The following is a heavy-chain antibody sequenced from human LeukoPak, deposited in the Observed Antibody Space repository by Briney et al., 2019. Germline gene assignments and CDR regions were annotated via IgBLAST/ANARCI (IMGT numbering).Heavy chain of an antibody. Sequence: ASVKVSCKASGYTFTSYDINWVRQATGQGLEWMGWMNPNSANAGYAQKFQGRVTMTRNTSISTAYMELSSLRSEDTAVYYCATVGYCSSTSCLHYYYYYGMDVWGQGTTVTVSS. CDR2: MNPNSANA. CDR1: GYTFTSYD. J-gene: IGHJ6*02. D-gene: IGHD2-2*01. V-gene: IGHV1-8*01. CDR3: ATVGYCSSTSCLHYYYYYGMDV.